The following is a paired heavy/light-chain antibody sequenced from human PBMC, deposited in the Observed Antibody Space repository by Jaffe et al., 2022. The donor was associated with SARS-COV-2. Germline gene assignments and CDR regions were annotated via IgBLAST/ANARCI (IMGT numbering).Heavy chain of an antibody. CDR3: AKKISRSGSCYSSMDV. D-gene: IGHD2-21*01. V-gene: IGHV3-23*04. CDR1: GFTFSSYG. J-gene: IGHJ6*03. Sequence: EVQLVESGGGLVQPGGSLRLSCAASGFTFSSYGMSWVRQAPGKGLEWVSGVSGNGDSMYYADSVKGRFTISRDNSKNTLFLQINSLRAEDTAVYYCAKKISRSGSCYSSMDVWGKGTTVTVSS. CDR2: VSGNGDSM.
Light chain of an antibody. CDR1: QSVGSG. V-gene: IGKV3-15*01. CDR3: QQYNNWPPGT. CDR2: GTS. J-gene: IGKJ2*01. Sequence: EIVMTQSPATLSVPPGETATLSCRASQSVGSGLAWYQQKPGQAPRLLIYGTSTRATGIPARFSGSGSGTEFTLTISSLQSEDFAVYYCQQYNNWPPGTFGQGTKLEIK.